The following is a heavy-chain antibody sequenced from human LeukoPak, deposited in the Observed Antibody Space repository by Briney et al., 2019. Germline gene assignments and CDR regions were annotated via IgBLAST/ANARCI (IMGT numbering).Heavy chain of an antibody. CDR1: GFTLSSYW. CDR2: IKYDGSEI. V-gene: IGHV3-7*01. J-gene: IGHJ4*02. Sequence: GGSLRLSCAASGFTLSSYWMSWVRQAPGKGLEWVANIKYDGSEIDYVDSVWGRFTISRDNAKNSLYLQMNSLRAEDTAVYYCARDIAAPGLFFDYWGQGTLVTVSS. D-gene: IGHD6-13*01. CDR3: ARDIAAPGLFFDY.